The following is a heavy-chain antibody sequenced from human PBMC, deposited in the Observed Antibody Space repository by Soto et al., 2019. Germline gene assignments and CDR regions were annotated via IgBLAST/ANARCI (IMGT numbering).Heavy chain of an antibody. CDR3: ARGGGYDSFDD. Sequence: QLQLQESGSGLVKTSETLSLTCTVSGASISYGGFSWSWIRQSPGKGLEWIGYISHLESTYFHPSFKSRRTMSIDRTRNQFSLKLSSVTAADMAVYYCARGGGYDSFDDWGQGVLVTVSS. CDR2: ISHLEST. CDR1: GASISYGGFS. V-gene: IGHV4-30-2*06. D-gene: IGHD5-12*01. J-gene: IGHJ4*02.